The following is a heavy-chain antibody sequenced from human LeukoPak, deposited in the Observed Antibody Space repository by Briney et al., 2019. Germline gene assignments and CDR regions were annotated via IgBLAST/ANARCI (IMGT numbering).Heavy chain of an antibody. D-gene: IGHD2-15*01. J-gene: IGHJ3*02. CDR1: GFSFSSYL. CDR3: ARERLENCNDGSCPDALDI. V-gene: IGHV3-33*01. Sequence: PGGSLILSCAASGFSFSSYLMHWVRQAPGKGLEWVALIGFDVSKIYYADSVKGRFTISRDNSKNTLYLQMNSLRDEDTAVYFCARERLENCNDGSCPDALDIWGQGTMVTISS. CDR2: IGFDVSKI.